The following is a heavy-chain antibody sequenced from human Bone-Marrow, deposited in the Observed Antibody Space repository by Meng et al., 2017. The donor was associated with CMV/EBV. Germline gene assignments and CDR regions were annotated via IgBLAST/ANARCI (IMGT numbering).Heavy chain of an antibody. CDR1: GFTFSNYG. Sequence: LSCAASGFTFSNYGMSWVRQAPGKGLEWVSAISDSGSITYYADSVKGRFTISRDSSKNTLYLQMNSLRAEDTAVYYCASGYCGGPYWGQGTLVTVSS. D-gene: IGHD2-21*01. CDR2: ISDSGSIT. CDR3: ASGYCGGPY. V-gene: IGHV3-23*01. J-gene: IGHJ4*02.